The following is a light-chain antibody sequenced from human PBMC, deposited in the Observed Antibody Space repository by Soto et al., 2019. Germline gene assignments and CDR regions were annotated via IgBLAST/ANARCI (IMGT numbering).Light chain of an antibody. CDR2: STN. V-gene: IGLV8-61*01. CDR1: YGSVSTNYY. J-gene: IGLJ2*01. Sequence: QAVVTQEPSFSVSPGGTVTLTCGLSYGSVSTNYYCSWFQQTPGQTPRTLIYSTNSRSSGVPDRFTGSILGNRAALTITGALADDEADYYCVLYMGSGILIFGRGTKLTVL. CDR3: VLYMGSGILI.